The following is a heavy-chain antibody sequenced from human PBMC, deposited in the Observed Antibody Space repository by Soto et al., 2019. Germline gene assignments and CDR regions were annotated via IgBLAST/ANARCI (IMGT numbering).Heavy chain of an antibody. CDR1: GGSISSGGYY. CDR2: IYYSGST. Sequence: QVQLQESGPGLVKPSQTLSLTCTVSGGSISSGGYYWSWIRQHPGKGLEWIGYIYYSGSTYYNPSLKSRVTISVDTSKNQFSLKLSSVTAADTAVYYCARCYDYTQVGASHNNWFDPWGQGTLVTVSS. J-gene: IGHJ5*02. CDR3: ARCYDYTQVGASHNNWFDP. V-gene: IGHV4-31*03. D-gene: IGHD3-16*01.